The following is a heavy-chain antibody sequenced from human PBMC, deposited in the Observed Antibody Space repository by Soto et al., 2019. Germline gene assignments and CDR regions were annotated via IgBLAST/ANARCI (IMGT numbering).Heavy chain of an antibody. CDR3: ARGRVADPMVRENWFDP. CDR1: GGSFSGYY. J-gene: IGHJ5*02. V-gene: IGHV4-34*01. CDR2: INHSGST. D-gene: IGHD3-10*01. Sequence: SETLSLTCAVYGGSFSGYYWSWIRQPPGKGLEWIGEINHSGSTNYNPSLKSRVTISVDTSKNQFSLKLSSVTAADTAVYYCARGRVADPMVRENWFDPWGQGTLVTVSS.